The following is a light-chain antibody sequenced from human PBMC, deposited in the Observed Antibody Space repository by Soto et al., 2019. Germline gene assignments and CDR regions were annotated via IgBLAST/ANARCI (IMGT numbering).Light chain of an antibody. Sequence: IQLTQSPSSLSASVGDRVTITCRASQGISSYLAWYQQKPGKAPKLLIYAASTLQSGVPSRFSGSGSGTDFTRTISSLQPEDFATYYCQQLNSYPLFGPGTKVDIK. V-gene: IGKV1-9*01. CDR3: QQLNSYPL. CDR1: QGISSY. CDR2: AAS. J-gene: IGKJ3*01.